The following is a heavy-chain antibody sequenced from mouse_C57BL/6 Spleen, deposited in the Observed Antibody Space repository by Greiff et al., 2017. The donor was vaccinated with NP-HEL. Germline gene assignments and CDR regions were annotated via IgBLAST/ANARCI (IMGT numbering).Heavy chain of an antibody. CDR2: INPNNGGT. Sequence: VQLQQSGPELVKPGASVKISCKASGYTFTDYYMNWVKQSHGKSLEWIGDINPNNGGTSYNQKFKGKATLTVDKSSSTAYMELRSLTSEDTAVYYCTAYSNLAYWGQGTLVTVSA. D-gene: IGHD2-5*01. CDR1: GYTFTDYY. V-gene: IGHV1-26*01. CDR3: TAYSNLAY. J-gene: IGHJ3*01.